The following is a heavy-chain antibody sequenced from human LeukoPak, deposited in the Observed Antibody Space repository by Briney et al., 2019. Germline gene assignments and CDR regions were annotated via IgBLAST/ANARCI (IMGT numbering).Heavy chain of an antibody. V-gene: IGHV3-7*01. J-gene: IGHJ4*02. CDR2: IKQDGSEK. CDR1: GFTFSSYW. CDR3: AREASNDTPYYDFWSGYYRPAGY. Sequence: GGSLRLSCAASGFTFSSYWMSWVRQAPGKGLEWVANIKQDGSEKYYVDSVKGRFTISRGNAKNSLYLQMNSLRAEDTAVYYCAREASNDTPYYDFWSGYYRPAGYWGQGTLVTVSS. D-gene: IGHD3-3*01.